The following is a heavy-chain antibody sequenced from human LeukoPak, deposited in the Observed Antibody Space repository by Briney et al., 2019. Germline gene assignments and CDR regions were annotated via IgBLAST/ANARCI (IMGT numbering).Heavy chain of an antibody. V-gene: IGHV3-9*01. CDR3: ARKSGHGYGMDV. D-gene: IGHD2-8*02. J-gene: IGHJ6*02. CDR2: ISWNSGSI. Sequence: SGRSLRLSCAASGFTFDDYAMHWVRQAPGKGLEWVSGISWNSGSIGYADSVKGRFSISIDNAKNTVYLQMHSLGAEDTAVYYCARKSGHGYGMDVWGQGTTVTVSS. CDR1: GFTFDDYA.